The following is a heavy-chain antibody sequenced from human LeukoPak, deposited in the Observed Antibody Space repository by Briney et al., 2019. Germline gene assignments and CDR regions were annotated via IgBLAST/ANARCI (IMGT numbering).Heavy chain of an antibody. CDR3: ARNSGDY. CDR1: GGSISSYY. D-gene: IGHD7-27*01. Sequence: SETLSLTCTVSGGSISSYYWSWIRLPPGKGLEWIGYLSKSGNTNYSPSLKSRVTIFGDTSKNQFFLKLSSVTAADTAVYYCARNSGDYWGQGTLVTVSS. V-gene: IGHV4-59*01. CDR2: LSKSGNT. J-gene: IGHJ4*02.